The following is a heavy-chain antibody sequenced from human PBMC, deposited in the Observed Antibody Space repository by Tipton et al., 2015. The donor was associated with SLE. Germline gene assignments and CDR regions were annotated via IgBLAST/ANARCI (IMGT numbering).Heavy chain of an antibody. CDR2: IYYSGST. CDR1: GGSISSYY. CDR3: ARGSGSSSAHYYYYYMDV. V-gene: IGHV4-59*01. D-gene: IGHD6-6*01. Sequence: TLSLTCTVSGGSISSYYWCWIRQPPGKGLEWIGYIYYSGSTNYNPSLKSRVTISVDTSKNQFSLKLSSVTAADTAVYYCARGSGSSSAHYYYYYMDVWGKGTTVTVSS. J-gene: IGHJ6*03.